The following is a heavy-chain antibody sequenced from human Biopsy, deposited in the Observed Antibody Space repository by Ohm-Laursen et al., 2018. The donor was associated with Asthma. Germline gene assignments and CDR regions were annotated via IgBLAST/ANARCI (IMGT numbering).Heavy chain of an antibody. CDR1: GYSLTDLS. CDR2: HDHEEGGT. D-gene: IGHD4-17*01. J-gene: IGHJ4*02. V-gene: IGHV1-24*01. CDR3: ASDFPKDYVRYNFQF. Sequence: VASVKVSCKISGYSLTDLSMHWVRQAPGQGLEWMGGHDHEEGGTVNARRFQGRVTMTEDTSTDTAYMELSSLSSVDTAVYYCASDFPKDYVRYNFQFWGQGTLVTVSS.